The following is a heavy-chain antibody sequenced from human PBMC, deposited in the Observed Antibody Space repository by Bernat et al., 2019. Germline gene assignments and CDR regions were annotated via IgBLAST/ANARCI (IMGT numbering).Heavy chain of an antibody. CDR1: GFTFSSCG. CDR2: ISYDGSNQ. J-gene: IGHJ4*02. D-gene: IGHD3-10*01. V-gene: IGHV3-30*18. CDR3: AKDPLLYGSGSYYFAY. Sequence: QVQLVESGGGVVQPGRSLRLSCAASGFTFSSCGMHWVRQAPGKGLEWVAFISYDGSNQYYTDSVKGRFTISRDESKNTLYLQMNGLRAEDTAVYYCAKDPLLYGSGSYYFAYWGQGTLVIVSS.